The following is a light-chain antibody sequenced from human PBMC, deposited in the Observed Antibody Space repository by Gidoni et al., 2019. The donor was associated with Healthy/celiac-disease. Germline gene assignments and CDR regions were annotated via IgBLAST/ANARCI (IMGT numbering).Light chain of an antibody. Sequence: QSALTQPASVSGSPGQSITISCTGTSSDVGSYNLVSWYQQHPGKAPKLMIHEVSKRPSGVSNRLSGSKSGNTASLTISGLQAEDEADYYCCSYAGSSTFVFGTGTKVTVL. CDR2: EVS. CDR1: SSDVGSYNL. J-gene: IGLJ1*01. V-gene: IGLV2-23*02. CDR3: CSYAGSSTFV.